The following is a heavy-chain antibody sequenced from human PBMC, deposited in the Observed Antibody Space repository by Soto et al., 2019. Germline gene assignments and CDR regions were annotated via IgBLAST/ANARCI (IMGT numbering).Heavy chain of an antibody. J-gene: IGHJ4*02. CDR2: ISYDGSNN. D-gene: IGHD6-6*01. CDR1: GFTFSSYA. Sequence: GGSLRRSCAASGFTFSSYAMHRVRQAPGKGLEWVAVISYDGSNNYYADSVKGRLTICRDNSKNTLYLQMNSLRAEDTAVYYCARVSRADYWGQGTLVTVSS. CDR3: ARVSRADY. V-gene: IGHV3-30-3*01.